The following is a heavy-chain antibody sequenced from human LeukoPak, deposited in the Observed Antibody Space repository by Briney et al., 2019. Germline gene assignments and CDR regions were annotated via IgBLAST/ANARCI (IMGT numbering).Heavy chain of an antibody. Sequence: SETLSLTCTVSGGSISSLNYHWTWIRQPAGKGLELIGRIYTSGSTNYSPSFKSRVTISIDTSKNQFSLKLSSVTAADTAVYYCARDPGGSGPASWGPGTLVTVSS. CDR1: GGSISSLNYH. D-gene: IGHD6-19*01. CDR3: ARDPGGSGPAS. V-gene: IGHV4-61*02. J-gene: IGHJ5*02. CDR2: IYTSGST.